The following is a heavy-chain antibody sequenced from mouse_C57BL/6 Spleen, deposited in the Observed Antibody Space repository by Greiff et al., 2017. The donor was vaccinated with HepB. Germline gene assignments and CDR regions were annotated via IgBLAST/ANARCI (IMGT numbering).Heavy chain of an antibody. CDR1: GYTFTDYY. Sequence: VQLKESGAELVRPGASVKLSCKASGYTFTDYYINWVKQRPGQGLEWIARIYPGSGNTYYNEKFKGKATLTAEKSSSTAYMQLSSLTSEDSAVYFCARRDGSRDLYAMDYWGQGTSVTVSS. CDR2: IYPGSGNT. CDR3: ARRDGSRDLYAMDY. D-gene: IGHD1-1*01. J-gene: IGHJ4*01. V-gene: IGHV1-76*01.